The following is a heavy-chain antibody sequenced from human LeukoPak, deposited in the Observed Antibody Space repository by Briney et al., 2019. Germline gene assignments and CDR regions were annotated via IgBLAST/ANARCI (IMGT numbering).Heavy chain of an antibody. D-gene: IGHD6-19*01. V-gene: IGHV3-21*01. CDR3: AREGGDAVAGIISGGDY. Sequence: PGGSLRLSCVASGFSFRDAWMNWVRQAPGKGLEWVSSISSSSSYIYYADSVKGRFTISRDNAKNSLYLQMNSLRAEDTAVYYCAREGGDAVAGIISGGDYWGQGTLVTVSS. J-gene: IGHJ4*02. CDR2: ISSSSSYI. CDR1: GFSFRDAW.